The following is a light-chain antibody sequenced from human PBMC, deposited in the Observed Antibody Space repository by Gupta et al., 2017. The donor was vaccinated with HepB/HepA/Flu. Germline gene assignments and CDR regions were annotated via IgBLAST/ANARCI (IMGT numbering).Light chain of an antibody. Sequence: EIVLTQSPATLSLSPGERATLSCRASQSVSSYLAWYQQKPGQAPRLLIYDASNRATGIPARFSGSGSGTDFTLTSSSREPEDFAVYYWQQRSNWQGFGHGTKVDIK. CDR2: DAS. V-gene: IGKV3-11*01. CDR1: QSVSSY. J-gene: IGKJ3*01. CDR3: QQRSNWQG.